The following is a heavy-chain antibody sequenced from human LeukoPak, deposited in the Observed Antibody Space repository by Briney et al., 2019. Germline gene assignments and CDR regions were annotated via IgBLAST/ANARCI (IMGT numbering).Heavy chain of an antibody. CDR1: GGSISSSSYY. D-gene: IGHD2-21*02. V-gene: IGHV4-39*07. CDR2: IYYSGST. J-gene: IGHJ6*03. Sequence: KPSETLSLTCTVSGGSISSSSYYWGWIRQPPGKGLEWIGSIYYSGSTYYNPSLKSRVTISVDTSKNQFSLKLSSVTAADTAVYYCARGVTARWGVESQDYYYYYMDVWGKGTTVTISS. CDR3: ARGVTARWGVESQDYYYYYMDV.